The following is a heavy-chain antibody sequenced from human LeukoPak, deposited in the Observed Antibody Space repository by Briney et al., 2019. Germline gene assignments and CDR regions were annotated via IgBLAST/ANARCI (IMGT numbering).Heavy chain of an antibody. J-gene: IGHJ5*02. D-gene: IGHD2-15*01. Sequence: SVKVPCKASGGTFSSYAISWVRQAPGQGLAWMGRIIPILGIANYAQKFQGRVTITADKSASTAYMELSSLRSEDTAVYYCAREERDIVVVVAATGLYNWFDPWGQGTLVTVSS. CDR1: GGTFSSYA. CDR3: AREERDIVVVVAATGLYNWFDP. CDR2: IIPILGIA. V-gene: IGHV1-69*04.